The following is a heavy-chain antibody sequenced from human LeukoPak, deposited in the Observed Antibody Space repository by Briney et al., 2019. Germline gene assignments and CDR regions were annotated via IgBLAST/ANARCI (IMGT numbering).Heavy chain of an antibody. V-gene: IGHV1-69*13. D-gene: IGHD2-2*01. CDR2: IIPIFGTA. CDR3: AGVVPAAPVGYFDY. Sequence: SVKVSCTASGGTFSSYAISWVRQAPGQGLEWMGGIIPIFGTANYAQKFQGRVTITADESTSTAYMELSSLRSEDTAVYYCAGVVPAAPVGYFDYWGQGTLVTVSS. CDR1: GGTFSSYA. J-gene: IGHJ4*02.